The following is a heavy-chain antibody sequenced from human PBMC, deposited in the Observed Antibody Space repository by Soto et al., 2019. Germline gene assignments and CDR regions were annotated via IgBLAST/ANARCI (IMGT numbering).Heavy chain of an antibody. V-gene: IGHV1-3*01. Sequence: GASVKVSCKASGYTFTSYAMHWVRQAPGQRLEWMEWINAGNGNTKYSQKFQGRVTITRDTSASTAYMELSSLRSEDTAVYYCARGLGYCSSTSCYWDWFDPWGQGTLVTVSS. CDR2: INAGNGNT. CDR1: GYTFTSYA. D-gene: IGHD2-2*01. CDR3: ARGLGYCSSTSCYWDWFDP. J-gene: IGHJ5*02.